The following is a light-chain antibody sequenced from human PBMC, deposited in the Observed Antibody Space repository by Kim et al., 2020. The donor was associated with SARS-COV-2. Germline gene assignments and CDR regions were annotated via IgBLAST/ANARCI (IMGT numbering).Light chain of an antibody. V-gene: IGLV2-11*01. CDR1: SSDVGGYKY. CDR2: DVS. J-gene: IGLJ3*02. CDR3: CSYAGSYTWV. Sequence: QSALTQPRSVSGSPGQSVTISCTGTSSDVGGYKYVSWYQQHPGKAPKLMISDVSKRPSGVPDRFSGSKSGNTASLTISGLQAEDEADYYCCSYAGSYTWVFGGGTQLTVL.